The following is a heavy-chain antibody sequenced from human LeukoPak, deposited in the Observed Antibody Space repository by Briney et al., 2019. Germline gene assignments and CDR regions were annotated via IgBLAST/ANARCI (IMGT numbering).Heavy chain of an antibody. D-gene: IGHD6-19*01. CDR1: GFTVSSNY. CDR2: IYSGGST. CDR3: ARVRSSGWYEGHFDY. J-gene: IGHJ4*02. V-gene: IGHV3-53*01. Sequence: RGSLRLSCAASGFTVSSNYMSWVRQAPGKGLEWVSVIYSGGSTYYADSVKGRFTISRDNSKNTLYLQMNSLRAEDTAVYYCARVRSSGWYEGHFDYWGQGTLVTVSS.